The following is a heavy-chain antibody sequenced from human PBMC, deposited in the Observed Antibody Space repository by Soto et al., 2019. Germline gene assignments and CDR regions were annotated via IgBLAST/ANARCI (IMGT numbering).Heavy chain of an antibody. CDR3: ARDVPHTWFAS. CDR2: INNDGSDV. CDR1: GATFANYW. D-gene: IGHD3-10*02. J-gene: IGHJ5*01. Sequence: EVQLVESGGGLVQPGGSLRLSCEASGATFANYWMHWVRQAPGKGLVWVSRINNDGSDVTYADSVKGRFTASRDNAKNMLFLQMNSLRVEDAAVYSCARDVPHTWFASWGQGPLVIVSS. V-gene: IGHV3-74*01.